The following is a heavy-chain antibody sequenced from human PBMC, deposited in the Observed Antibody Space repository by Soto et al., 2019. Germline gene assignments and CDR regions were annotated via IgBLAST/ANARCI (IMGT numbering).Heavy chain of an antibody. CDR3: ARSAPAGQLVFWGLYYYGMDV. CDR1: GGTFSSYA. D-gene: IGHD6-6*01. V-gene: IGHV1-69*13. Sequence: SVKVSCKASGGTFSSYAISWARQAPGQGLEWMGGIIPIFGTANYAQKFQGRVTITADESTSTAYMELSSLRSEDTAVYYCARSAPAGQLVFWGLYYYGMDVWGQGTTVTVSS. J-gene: IGHJ6*02. CDR2: IIPIFGTA.